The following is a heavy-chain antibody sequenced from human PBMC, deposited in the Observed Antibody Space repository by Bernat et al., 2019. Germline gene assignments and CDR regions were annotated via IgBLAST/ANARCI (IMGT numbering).Heavy chain of an antibody. J-gene: IGHJ6*02. Sequence: QVQLVESGGGVVQPGRSLRLSCAASGFTFSSYGMHWVRQAPGKGLEWVAVISYGGSNSYYAHSVKGRFTITRTNAKNTLYLQMNRRRAEDTAVYYCSKVGVIRFLEWFSMDFWGQGTPVTVSS. CDR3: SKVGVIRFLEWFSMDF. D-gene: IGHD3-3*01. CDR1: GFTFSSYG. V-gene: IGHV3-30*18. CDR2: ISYGGSNS.